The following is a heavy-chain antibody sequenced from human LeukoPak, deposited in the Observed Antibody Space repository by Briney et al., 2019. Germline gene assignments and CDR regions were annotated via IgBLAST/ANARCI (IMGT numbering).Heavy chain of an antibody. CDR2: VDLKSGGT. D-gene: IGHD2-2*01. V-gene: IGHV1-2*02. CDR1: GYTFTDYH. CDR3: GRDSTPAIGSYFDF. J-gene: IGHJ4*02. Sequence: ASVKVSCKSSGYTFTDYHMHWVRQAPGQGLEWMGWVDLKSGGTRYAQKFQDRVTMTRDTSISVGYMELRGLTSDDTAVYYCGRDSTPAIGSYFDFWGQGTLVTVSS.